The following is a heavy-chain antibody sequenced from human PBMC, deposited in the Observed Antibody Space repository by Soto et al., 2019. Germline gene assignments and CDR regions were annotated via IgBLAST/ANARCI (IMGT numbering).Heavy chain of an antibody. V-gene: IGHV1-2*02. Sequence: QVQLVQSGAEVKKPGAAVKVSCKASGYSFTDFHIHWGRQAPGQGLEWMGWIYTHSGATNYAQKFQGRVSLTRDTSVTKVYMDLSRLRSDDTAVYFCARVHSKSSRIADFDNWGQGTLVTVSS. CDR2: IYTHSGAT. CDR1: GYSFTDFH. D-gene: IGHD6-6*01. CDR3: ARVHSKSSRIADFDN. J-gene: IGHJ4*02.